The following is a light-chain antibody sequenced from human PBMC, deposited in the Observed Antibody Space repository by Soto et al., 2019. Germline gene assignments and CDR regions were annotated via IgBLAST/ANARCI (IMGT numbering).Light chain of an antibody. CDR1: QSISSY. J-gene: IGKJ1*01. Sequence: DIPMTQSPASLSASVGDKVTITCRASQSISSYLIWYQQKPGKAPKLLIYAASSLQSGVPSRFSGSGSGTEFTLTISSLQPDDFATYYCQQYNSYSVTFGQGTKVDI. CDR2: AAS. V-gene: IGKV1-5*01. CDR3: QQYNSYSVT.